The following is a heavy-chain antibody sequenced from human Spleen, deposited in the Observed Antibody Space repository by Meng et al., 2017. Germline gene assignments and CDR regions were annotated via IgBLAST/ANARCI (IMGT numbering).Heavy chain of an antibody. Sequence: GQLVQSGSELKNPGASVKISCKASGYTFTTFGINWVRQAPGQGREWMGWINTNSGNPAYAQGFTGRFVMSLDTSVSTAYLQISSLKAEDTAVYYCARERVTMVRGVLNYWGQGTLVTVSS. D-gene: IGHD3-10*01. CDR1: GYTFTTFG. CDR3: ARERVTMVRGVLNY. J-gene: IGHJ4*02. CDR2: INTNSGNP. V-gene: IGHV7-4-1*02.